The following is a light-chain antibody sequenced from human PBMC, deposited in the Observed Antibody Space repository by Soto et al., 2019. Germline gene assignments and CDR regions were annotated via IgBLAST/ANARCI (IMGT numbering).Light chain of an antibody. Sequence: QSVLTQPPSASGTPGQRVTLSCSGSSSNIGFNAVNWYQQLPGTAPKLLMHGNSQRPSGVPDRFSGSKSDSSGPLAITGLQGEDEAYYYCQSYDTSLGVWVFGGGTKVTVL. V-gene: IGLV1-44*01. CDR2: GNS. J-gene: IGLJ3*02. CDR1: SSNIGFNA. CDR3: QSYDTSLGVWV.